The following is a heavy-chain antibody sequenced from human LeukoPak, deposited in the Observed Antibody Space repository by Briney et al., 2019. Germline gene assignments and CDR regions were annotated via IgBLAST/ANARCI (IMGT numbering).Heavy chain of an antibody. CDR1: GFTFSSYG. CDR3: ARGDGYNFFDC. J-gene: IGHJ4*02. Sequence: GGSLRLSCAASGFTFSSYGMSWVRQAPGKGLEWVSVIYRGGETYYADSVRGRFTISRDNSKNTLYLQMNSLRTEDTAVYYCARGDGYNFFDCWGQGTLVTVSS. D-gene: IGHD5-24*01. CDR2: IYRGGET. V-gene: IGHV3-66*02.